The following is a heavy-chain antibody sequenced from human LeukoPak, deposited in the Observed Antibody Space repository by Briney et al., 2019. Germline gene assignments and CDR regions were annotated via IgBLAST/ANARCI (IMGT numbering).Heavy chain of an antibody. Sequence: SETLSLTCTVSGGSVSSSSYYWAWIRQPPGKGLEWIGNIYYSGSTYYNPSLKSRVTISVDTSKNQFSLKLSSVTAADTAVYYCARQSGSYGVYYYYMDVWGKGTTVTISS. CDR2: IYYSGST. CDR3: ARQSGSYGVYYYYMDV. CDR1: GGSVSSSSYY. J-gene: IGHJ6*03. D-gene: IGHD1-26*01. V-gene: IGHV4-39*01.